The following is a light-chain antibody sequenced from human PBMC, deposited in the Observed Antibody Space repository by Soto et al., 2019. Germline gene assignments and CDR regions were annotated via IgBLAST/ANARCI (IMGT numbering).Light chain of an antibody. Sequence: QSALTQPASVSGSPGQSITISCTGTSSDVGGYNYVSWYQQNPGKAPKLMIYDVNNRPSGVSYRFSGSKSGNTASLTISGLQAEEEADYYCSSYTSSSTRVFGTGTKLTVL. V-gene: IGLV2-14*01. CDR2: DVN. J-gene: IGLJ1*01. CDR3: SSYTSSSTRV. CDR1: SSDVGGYNY.